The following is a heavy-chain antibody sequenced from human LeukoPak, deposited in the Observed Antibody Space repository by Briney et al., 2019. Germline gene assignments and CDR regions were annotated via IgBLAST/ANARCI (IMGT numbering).Heavy chain of an antibody. Sequence: GGSLRLSCAASGLTFSSYSMNWVRQAPGKGLEWVSSISSSSSYIYYADSVKGRFTISRDNAKNSLYLQMNSLRAEDTAVYYCARGGRWLQFGAFDIWGQGTMVTVSS. J-gene: IGHJ3*02. CDR3: ARGGRWLQFGAFDI. V-gene: IGHV3-21*01. CDR1: GLTFSSYS. D-gene: IGHD5-24*01. CDR2: ISSSSSYI.